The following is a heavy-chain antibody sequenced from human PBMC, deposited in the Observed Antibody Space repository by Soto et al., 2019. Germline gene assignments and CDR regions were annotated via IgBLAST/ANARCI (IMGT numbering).Heavy chain of an antibody. CDR2: IKQDGSEK. D-gene: IGHD3-10*01. CDR3: VRALVLLWFGETTGWFDP. Sequence: EVQLVESGGGLVQPGGSVRLSCAASGFTFSSYWMSWVRQAPGKGLEWVANIKQDGSEKYYVDSVKGRFTISRDNAKNSLYLQMNSLRAEDTAVYYCVRALVLLWFGETTGWFDPWGQGTLVTVSS. CDR1: GFTFSSYW. V-gene: IGHV3-7*01. J-gene: IGHJ5*02.